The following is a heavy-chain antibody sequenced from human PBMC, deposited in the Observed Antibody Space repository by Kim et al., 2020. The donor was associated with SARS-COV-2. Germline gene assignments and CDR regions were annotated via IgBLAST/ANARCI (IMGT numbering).Heavy chain of an antibody. CDR2: ISADGDHT. Sequence: GGSLRLSCTASGFTFNNYAIHWVRQAPGKGLEWVSSISADGDHTFYADSVKGRFTVSRDNSRNTVFVQMNNLSADDTAVFYCVKATTLYVSNVGY. CDR1: GFTFNNYA. D-gene: IGHD3-16*01. CDR3: VKATTLYVSNVGY. V-gene: IGHV3-23*01. J-gene: IGHJ2*01.